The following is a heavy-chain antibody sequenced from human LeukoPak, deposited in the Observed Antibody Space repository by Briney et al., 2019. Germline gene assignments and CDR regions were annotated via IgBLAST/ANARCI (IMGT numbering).Heavy chain of an antibody. CDR1: GXXFTSYA. CDR2: INAGNGNT. Sequence: SXKAXGXXFTSYAMHWVRQAPGQRLEWMGWINAGNGNTKYSQKFQGRVTITRDTSASTAYMELSSLRSEDTAVYYCAKSLWGDWGQGTLVTVSS. CDR3: AKSLWGD. J-gene: IGHJ4*02. V-gene: IGHV1-3*01. D-gene: IGHD3-10*01.